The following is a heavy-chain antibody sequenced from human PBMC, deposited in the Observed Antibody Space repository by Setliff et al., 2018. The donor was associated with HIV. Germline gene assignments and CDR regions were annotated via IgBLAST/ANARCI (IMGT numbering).Heavy chain of an antibody. D-gene: IGHD2-21*01. J-gene: IGHJ4*02. V-gene: IGHV1-2*07. CDR2: INPNSGGT. CDR1: GYTFTAYY. CDR3: TRGRGIIGALVY. Sequence: ASVKVSCKASGYTFTAYYMHWVRQAPGQGLEWMGWINPNSGGTTYADRFQGRVTMTRDASTRTVYMELSRLRSEDTAMYYCTRGRGIIGALVYWGQGTLVTVSS.